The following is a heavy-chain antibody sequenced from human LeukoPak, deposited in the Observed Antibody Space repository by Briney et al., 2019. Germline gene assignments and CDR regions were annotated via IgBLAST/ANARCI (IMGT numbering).Heavy chain of an antibody. CDR3: AKRPITGDDKSFDY. V-gene: IGHV3-23*01. Sequence: PGGSLRLSCAASGFTVRNYAMNWVRQAPGKGLEWVSTIRESSGDTYYEDSVKGRFTIPRDISKNTVYLQMFSLRVEDTDVYVCAKRPITGDDKSFDYWGQGTLVTVSS. J-gene: IGHJ4*02. D-gene: IGHD3-9*01. CDR2: IRESSGDT. CDR1: GFTVRNYA.